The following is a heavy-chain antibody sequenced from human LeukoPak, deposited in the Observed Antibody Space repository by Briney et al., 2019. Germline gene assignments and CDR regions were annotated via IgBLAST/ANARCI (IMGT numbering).Heavy chain of an antibody. CDR1: GGSISSGGYY. CDR3: ARGFNYYDSTGYYYRE. CDR2: IYHSGST. Sequence: SETLSLTCTVSGGSISSGGYYWSWIRQPPGKGLEWIGYIYHSGSTYYNPSLKSRVTISVDRSKNQFSLKLSSVTAADTAVYYCARGFNYYDSTGYYYREWGQGTLVTVSS. V-gene: IGHV4-30-2*01. J-gene: IGHJ4*02. D-gene: IGHD3-22*01.